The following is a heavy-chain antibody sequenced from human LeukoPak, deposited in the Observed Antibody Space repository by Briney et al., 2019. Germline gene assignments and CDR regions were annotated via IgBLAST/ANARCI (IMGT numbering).Heavy chain of an antibody. J-gene: IGHJ2*01. CDR3: AILRLSTGLWWFFDL. CDR2: INPNSGDT. V-gene: IGHV1-2*02. D-gene: IGHD2-8*02. CDR1: GYTFNAYY. Sequence: ASVKVSCKASGYTFNAYYLHWVRQAPGQGLEWMGWINPNSGDTKYAQKFQGRLTMTGDTSISTDYMEWSSLRFDDTAVYYCAILRLSTGLWWFFDLWGRGTLVTVSS.